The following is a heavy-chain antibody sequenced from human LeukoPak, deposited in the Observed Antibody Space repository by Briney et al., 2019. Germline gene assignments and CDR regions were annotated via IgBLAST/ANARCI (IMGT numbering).Heavy chain of an antibody. CDR2: ISAYNGNT. CDR3: ARDRGEVTVTQFDY. J-gene: IGHJ4*02. Sequence: GASVKVSCKASGYTFTSYGISWVRQAPRQGLEWMGWISAYNGNTNYAQKLQGRVAMTTDTSTSTAYMELRSLRSDDTAVYYCARDRGEVTVTQFDYWGQGTLVTVSS. CDR1: GYTFTSYG. D-gene: IGHD4-17*01. V-gene: IGHV1-18*01.